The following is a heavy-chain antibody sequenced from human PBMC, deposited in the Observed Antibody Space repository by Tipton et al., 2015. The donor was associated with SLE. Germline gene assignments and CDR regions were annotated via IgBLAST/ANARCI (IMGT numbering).Heavy chain of an antibody. Sequence: TLSLTCIVSGGSISSHYWNWIRQPPGRGLEWIGYISDSGSTNYNPSLKSRVTISLDTSKNQFSLKLSSVTAADTAVYYCARGSTVTTFYYYYYMDVWGKGTTVTVSS. CDR3: ARGSTVTTFYYYYYMDV. J-gene: IGHJ6*03. V-gene: IGHV4-59*11. D-gene: IGHD4-11*01. CDR2: ISDSGST. CDR1: GGSISSHY.